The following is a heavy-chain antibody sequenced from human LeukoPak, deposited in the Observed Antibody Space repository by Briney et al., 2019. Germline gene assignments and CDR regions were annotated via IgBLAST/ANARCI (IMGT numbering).Heavy chain of an antibody. CDR2: MNPNSGNT. D-gene: IGHD5-12*01. J-gene: IGHJ4*02. CDR3: ATGLGGGYSGFNFDY. CDR1: GYTFTSYY. V-gene: IGHV1-8*02. Sequence: RASVKVSCKASGYTFTSYYMHWVRQAPGQGLEWMGWMNPNSGNTGYAQKFQGRVTMTRNTSISTAYMELSSLRSEDTAVYYCATGLGGGYSGFNFDYWGQGTLVTVSS.